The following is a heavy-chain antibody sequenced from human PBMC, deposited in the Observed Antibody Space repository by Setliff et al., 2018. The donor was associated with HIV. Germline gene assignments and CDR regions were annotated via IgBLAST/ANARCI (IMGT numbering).Heavy chain of an antibody. CDR1: GGYISSSNW. CDR3: ARAQYYYGSVDYYYMDV. D-gene: IGHD3-10*01. V-gene: IGHV4-4*02. J-gene: IGHJ6*03. CDR2: IYHSGST. Sequence: PSETLSLTCAVSGGYISSSNWWSWVRQPPGKGLEWIGEIYHSGSTKYNPSLKSRVTISMDTAKNRFSLKLSSVTAADTAVYYCARAQYYYGSVDYYYMDVWGKGTTVTVSS.